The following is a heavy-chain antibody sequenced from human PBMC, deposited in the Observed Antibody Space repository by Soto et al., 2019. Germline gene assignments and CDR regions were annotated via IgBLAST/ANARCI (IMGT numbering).Heavy chain of an antibody. V-gene: IGHV3-21*01. CDR3: TRDASRDSSARGWFDP. CDR1: GFTFRSFT. CDR2: ISSNSAYI. D-gene: IGHD6-13*01. Sequence: GGSLRLSCAASGFTFRSFTMNWVCQAPGKGLEWVSTISSNSAYIYYTDALRGRFTISRDNAKNSLHLQMNSLRAEDTAVYYCTRDASRDSSARGWFDPWGPGTLATVSS. J-gene: IGHJ5*02.